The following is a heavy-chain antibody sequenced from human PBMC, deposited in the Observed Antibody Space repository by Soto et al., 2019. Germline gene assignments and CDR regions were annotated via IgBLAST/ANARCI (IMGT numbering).Heavy chain of an antibody. CDR1: GGSISSYY. CDR3: AGSVFP. CDR2: IYYSGST. Sequence: SETLSLTCTVSGGSISSYYWSWIRQPPGKGLEWIGYIYYSGSTYYNPSLKSRVTISVDTSKNQFSLKLSSVTAADTAVYYCAGSVFPWGQGTLVTVSS. J-gene: IGHJ5*02. V-gene: IGHV4-59*12.